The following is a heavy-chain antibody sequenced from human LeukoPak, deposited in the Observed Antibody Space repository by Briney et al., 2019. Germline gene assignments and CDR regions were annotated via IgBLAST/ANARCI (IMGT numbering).Heavy chain of an antibody. CDR2: IWYDGSNK. J-gene: IGHJ4*02. D-gene: IGHD3-10*01. V-gene: IGHV3-33*01. CDR1: GFTFSSYG. CDR3: ARDLSYYGSGGGDY. Sequence: GGSLRLSCAASGFTFSSYGMHWVRQAPGKGLEWVAVIWYDGSNKYYADSVKGRFTISRDNAKNSLYLQMNSLRDEDTAVYYCARDLSYYGSGGGDYWGQGTLVTVSS.